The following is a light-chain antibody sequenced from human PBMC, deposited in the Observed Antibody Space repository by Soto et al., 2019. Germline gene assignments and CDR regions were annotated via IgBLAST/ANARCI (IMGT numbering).Light chain of an antibody. CDR1: QDIRND. Sequence: AIQMTQSPSSLSASVGDTVTIACRASQDIRNDLGWYQQKPGKAPKLLIYAASNLQTGVPSRFSGSGSGTGFTLVIDRLQPDDFATYYCAQDYICPRTFGQGTKVEIK. V-gene: IGKV1-6*01. J-gene: IGKJ1*01. CDR3: AQDYICPRT. CDR2: AAS.